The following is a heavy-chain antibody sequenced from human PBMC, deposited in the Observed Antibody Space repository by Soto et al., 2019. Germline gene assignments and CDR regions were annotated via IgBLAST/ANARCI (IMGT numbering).Heavy chain of an antibody. V-gene: IGHV3-23*01. J-gene: IGHJ5*02. Sequence: GGSLRLSCAASGFPFSGYVMSWVRQAPGKGLEWISIISGSGTTTHYADSVKGRFTISRDNSNNTLFLRMQGLRADDTAVYYCAKNGCGGDCYSSVAGNWFDPWGQGTLVTVSS. CDR3: AKNGCGGDCYSSVAGNWFDP. CDR2: ISGSGTTT. D-gene: IGHD2-21*02. CDR1: GFPFSGYV.